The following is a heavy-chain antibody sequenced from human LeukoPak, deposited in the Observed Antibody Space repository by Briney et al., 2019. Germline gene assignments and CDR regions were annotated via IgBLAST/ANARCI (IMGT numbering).Heavy chain of an antibody. J-gene: IGHJ6*02. V-gene: IGHV3-64*01. CDR3: ARELVDYYGMDV. CDR2: INSNGDST. CDR1: GFTFRTFA. Sequence: GGSLRLSCAASGFTFRTFAMPWVRQAPGKGLEYVSAINSNGDSTYYANSEKGRFTISRDNSKNMLYLQMGSLRADDMAVYRCARELVDYYGMDVWGQGTTVTVSS.